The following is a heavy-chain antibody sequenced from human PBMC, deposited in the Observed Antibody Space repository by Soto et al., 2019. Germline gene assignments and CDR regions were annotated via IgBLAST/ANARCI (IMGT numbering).Heavy chain of an antibody. V-gene: IGHV1-46*01. CDR3: ARDKNGSSWGDYYYGMDV. D-gene: IGHD6-13*01. J-gene: IGHJ6*01. CDR1: GYPFTSYY. Sequence: GGSVKVCFKAAGYPFTSYYMHLVRQAPGQGLEWMGIINPSGGSTSYAQKFQGRVTMTRDTSTSTVYMELSSLRSEDTAVYYCARDKNGSSWGDYYYGMDVWGQGTTVTVSS. CDR2: INPSGGST.